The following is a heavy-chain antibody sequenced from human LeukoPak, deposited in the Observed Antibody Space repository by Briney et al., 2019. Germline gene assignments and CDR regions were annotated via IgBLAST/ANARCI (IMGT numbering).Heavy chain of an antibody. D-gene: IGHD3-22*01. CDR3: AKGMYYYDSSAPRFDY. Sequence: GGSLRLSCAASGFTFSSYSMSWVRQAPGKGLEWVSAISGSGGSTYYADSVKGRFTISRDNSKNTLYLQMNSLRAEDTAVYYCAKGMYYYDSSAPRFDYWGQGTLVTVSS. CDR2: ISGSGGST. CDR1: GFTFSSYS. J-gene: IGHJ4*02. V-gene: IGHV3-23*01.